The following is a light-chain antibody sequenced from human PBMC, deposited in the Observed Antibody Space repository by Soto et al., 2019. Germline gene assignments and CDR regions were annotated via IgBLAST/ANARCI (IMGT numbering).Light chain of an antibody. V-gene: IGKV4-1*01. CDR3: QQYYSNPSRT. CDR2: WAS. J-gene: IGKJ4*01. CDR1: QSVLYSSNNKNY. Sequence: DIVMTQSPDSLAVSLGERATINCKSSQSVLYSSNNKNYLAWYQQRPGQPPKLLIYWASTRESGVPDRFSGSGSGTDFTLTISSLQAEDVAVYYGQQYYSNPSRTVGGGTQVEIK.